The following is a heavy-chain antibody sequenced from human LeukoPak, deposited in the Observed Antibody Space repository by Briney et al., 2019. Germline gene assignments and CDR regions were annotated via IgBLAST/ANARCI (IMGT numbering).Heavy chain of an antibody. J-gene: IGHJ4*02. D-gene: IGHD2-2*01. V-gene: IGHV3-48*01. CDR1: EFTFSSYS. Sequence: PGGSLRLSCAASEFTFSSYSMNWVRQAPGKGLEWVSYISSSSSTIYYADSVKGRFTISRDNSKNTLYLQMNSLRAEDTAVYYCAKGPLGYCSSTSCYESSPLRKTGTKDYFDYWGQGTLVTVSS. CDR3: AKGPLGYCSSTSCYESSPLRKTGTKDYFDY. CDR2: ISSSSSTI.